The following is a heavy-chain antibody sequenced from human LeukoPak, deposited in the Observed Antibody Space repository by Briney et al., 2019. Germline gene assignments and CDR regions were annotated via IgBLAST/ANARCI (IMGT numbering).Heavy chain of an antibody. CDR3: ARVEGSGSNEVYYYYMDV. J-gene: IGHJ6*03. CDR1: GFTFDDYG. D-gene: IGHD3-10*01. V-gene: IGHV3-20*04. CDR2: INWNGGST. Sequence: PGGSLRLSCAASGFTFDDYGMSWVRHAPGKGLEWVSGINWNGGSTGYADSLKGRFTISRDNAKNSLYLQMNSLRAEDTALYYSARVEGSGSNEVYYYYMDVWGKGTTVTVSS.